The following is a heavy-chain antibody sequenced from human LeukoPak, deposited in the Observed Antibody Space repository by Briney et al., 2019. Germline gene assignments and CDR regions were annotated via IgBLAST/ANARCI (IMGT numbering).Heavy chain of an antibody. V-gene: IGHV3-7*01. Sequence: GGSLRLSCAASGFSFSTYWMSWVRQAPGKGLEWVANIKQDGTEKYYVDSVKGRFTISRDNAKNSLYLQMNSLRAEDTAVYYCVRDWYSPNDFVYWGQGTLVTVSS. CDR3: VRDWYSPNDFVY. CDR1: GFSFSTYW. J-gene: IGHJ4*02. D-gene: IGHD1-14*01. CDR2: IKQDGTEK.